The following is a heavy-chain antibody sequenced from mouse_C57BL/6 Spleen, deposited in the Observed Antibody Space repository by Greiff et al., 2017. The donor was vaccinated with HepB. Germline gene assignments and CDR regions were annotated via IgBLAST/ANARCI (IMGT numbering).Heavy chain of an antibody. Sequence: EVMLVESGGGLVQPGGSMKLSCAASGFTFSDAWMDWVRQSPEKGLEWVAEIRNKANNHATYYAESVKGRFTISRDDSKSSVYLQMNSLRAEDTGIYYCTRTRGYYGGYFDVWGTGTTVTVSS. CDR1: GFTFSDAW. CDR3: TRTRGYYGGYFDV. V-gene: IGHV6-6*01. D-gene: IGHD2-3*01. CDR2: IRNKANNHAT. J-gene: IGHJ1*03.